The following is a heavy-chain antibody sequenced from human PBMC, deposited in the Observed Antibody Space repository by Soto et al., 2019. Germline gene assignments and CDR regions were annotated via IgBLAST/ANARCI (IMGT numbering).Heavy chain of an antibody. V-gene: IGHV1-46*03. CDR1: GYTFTNYY. J-gene: IGHJ3*02. D-gene: IGHD3-22*01. CDR2: INPRGGRT. Sequence: QVHLVQSGAGAEVKKPGASVKVSCKASGYTFTNYYMHWVRQAPGQGLEWMGMINPRGGRTTYPQKFQGRVTMTTDTSTSTVYMEWSSLRSEDTAVYYCARELADYYDDSNNPYNAFDIWGQGTMVTVSS. CDR3: ARELADYYDDSNNPYNAFDI.